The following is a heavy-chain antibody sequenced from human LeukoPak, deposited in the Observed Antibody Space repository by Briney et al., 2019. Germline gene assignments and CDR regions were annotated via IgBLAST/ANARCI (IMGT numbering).Heavy chain of an antibody. Sequence: SETLSLTCAVSGGSISSSSYYWGWIRQPPGKGLEWIGSIYYSGSTYYNPSLKSRVTISVDTSKNQFSLKLSSVTAADTAVYYCARVYIAAAHFFDYWGQGTLVTVSS. CDR1: GGSISSSSYY. J-gene: IGHJ4*02. V-gene: IGHV4-39*07. D-gene: IGHD6-13*01. CDR2: IYYSGST. CDR3: ARVYIAAAHFFDY.